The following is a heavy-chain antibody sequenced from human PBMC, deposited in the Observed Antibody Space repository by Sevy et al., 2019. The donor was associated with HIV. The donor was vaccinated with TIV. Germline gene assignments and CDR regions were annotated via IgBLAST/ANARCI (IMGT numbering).Heavy chain of an antibody. D-gene: IGHD2-21*02. J-gene: IGHJ4*02. V-gene: IGHV3-30*04. CDR3: ARLVSCGGDCYYLES. Sequence: GGSLRLSCAASGFTFSNYDMHWVRQAPGKGLEWVAVISHDERYKNYAESVKVRFTISRDNFKNTVFLQMDSLRTEDTAVYFCARLVSCGGDCYYLESWGQGALVTVSS. CDR2: ISHDERYK. CDR1: GFTFSNYD.